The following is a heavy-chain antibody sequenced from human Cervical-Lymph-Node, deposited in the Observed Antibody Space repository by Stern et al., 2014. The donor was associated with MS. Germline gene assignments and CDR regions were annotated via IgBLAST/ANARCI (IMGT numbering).Heavy chain of an antibody. CDR1: GGSFSDYY. D-gene: IGHD2-2*01. Sequence: VQLQQWGAGLLKPSETLSLTCAVSGGSFSDYYWSWIRQPPGTGLEWIGEINHGGSTGYNPSLKSRVTISVDTSKNQFSLKLSPVTAADTAMYYCARGRGYPIVVPYYYYGMDVWGQGTTVTVSS. CDR3: ARGRGYPIVVPYYYYGMDV. V-gene: IGHV4-34*01. J-gene: IGHJ6*02. CDR2: INHGGST.